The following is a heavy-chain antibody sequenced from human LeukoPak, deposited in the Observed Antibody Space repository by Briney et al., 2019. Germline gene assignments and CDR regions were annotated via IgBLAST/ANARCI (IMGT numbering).Heavy chain of an antibody. Sequence: SETLSLTCTVSGGSISSYYWSWLRQPAGKGLEWIGRIYTSGSTNYNPSLKSRVTMSVDTSKNQFSLKLSSVTAADTAVYYCARGVTFGGVIVIHYYYYMDVWGKGTTVTVSS. J-gene: IGHJ6*03. CDR1: GGSISSYY. D-gene: IGHD3-16*02. CDR3: ARGVTFGGVIVIHYYYYMDV. V-gene: IGHV4-4*07. CDR2: IYTSGST.